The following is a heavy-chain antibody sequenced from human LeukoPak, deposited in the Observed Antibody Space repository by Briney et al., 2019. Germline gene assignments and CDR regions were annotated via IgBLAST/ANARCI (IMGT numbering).Heavy chain of an antibody. CDR2: ISGSGGST. V-gene: IGHV3-23*01. CDR1: GFTFSSYA. CDR3: AKIQYSDSQDLYYFDF. Sequence: GGSLRLSCAASGFTFSSYAMSWVRQAPGKGLEWISAISGSGGSTYYADSVKGRFTISRDDSKNTLYLQTNSLRAEDTAIYYCAKIQYSDSQDLYYFDFWGQGTLVTVSS. J-gene: IGHJ4*02. D-gene: IGHD5-12*01.